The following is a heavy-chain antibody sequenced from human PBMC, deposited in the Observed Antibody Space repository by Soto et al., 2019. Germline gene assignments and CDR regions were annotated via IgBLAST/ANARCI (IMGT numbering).Heavy chain of an antibody. J-gene: IGHJ5*02. CDR3: ARADGREFDYDDVWVTRGDWIDP. CDR1: GASVTSGLYY. Sequence: QVQLQESGPGLVKPAETLSLTCSVSGASVTSGLYYWTWIRQPPGRGLEWMGFIYDGGGSNYSPSLRGQVTVSVDSSKNQFSLNLTSVTAADTAVYYCARADGREFDYDDVWVTRGDWIDPWGQGTLVTISS. D-gene: IGHD3-16*01. V-gene: IGHV4-61*01. CDR2: IYDGGGS.